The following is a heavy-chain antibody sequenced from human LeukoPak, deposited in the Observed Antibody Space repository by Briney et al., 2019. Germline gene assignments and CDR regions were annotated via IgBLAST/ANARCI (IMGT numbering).Heavy chain of an antibody. Sequence: GGSLRLSCAASGFTFSTYAMSWVRQAPGKGLESVSGISDSGGTTYYADSVKGRFTISRDNSKNTLYLQMNSLRAEDTAVYYCAKHSYRVDSFTDYWGQGTLVTVSS. D-gene: IGHD5-12*01. J-gene: IGHJ4*02. CDR2: ISDSGGTT. CDR1: GFTFSTYA. V-gene: IGHV3-23*01. CDR3: AKHSYRVDSFTDY.